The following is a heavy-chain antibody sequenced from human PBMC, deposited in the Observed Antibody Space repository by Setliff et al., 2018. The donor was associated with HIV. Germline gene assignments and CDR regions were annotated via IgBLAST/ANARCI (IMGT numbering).Heavy chain of an antibody. Sequence: SETLSLTCAVSGYSISSGYYWGWIRQPPGKGLEWVGSIYHSGTTNYNPSLKSRVTISVDTSKNQFSLKLTSVTAADTAVYYCARGPVVVIPAPRWRWFDPWGRGTLVTVSS. D-gene: IGHD2-2*01. J-gene: IGHJ5*02. V-gene: IGHV4-38-2*01. CDR1: GYSISSGYY. CDR3: ARGPVVVIPAPRWRWFDP. CDR2: IYHSGTT.